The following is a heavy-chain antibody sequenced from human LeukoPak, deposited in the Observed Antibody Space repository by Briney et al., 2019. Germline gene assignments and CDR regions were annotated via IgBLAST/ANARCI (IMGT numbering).Heavy chain of an antibody. Sequence: SETLSLTCTVSGGSISSSSYYWGWIRQPPGKGLEGIGSIYYSGSTYYNPSLKSRVTISVDTSKNQFSLKLSSVTAADTAVYYCARQQPGYCSSTSCLNEVDYWGQGTLVTVSS. J-gene: IGHJ4*02. D-gene: IGHD2-2*01. CDR3: ARQQPGYCSSTSCLNEVDY. CDR2: IYYSGST. V-gene: IGHV4-39*01. CDR1: GGSISSSSYY.